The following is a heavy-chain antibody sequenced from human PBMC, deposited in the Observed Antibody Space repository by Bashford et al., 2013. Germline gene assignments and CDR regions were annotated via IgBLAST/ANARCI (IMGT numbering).Heavy chain of an antibody. CDR2: VYYGGLT. CDR1: GTSISSYY. Sequence: SETLSLTCTVSGTSISSYYWTWIRQTPGKGLEWIGNVYYGGLTNYNPSLKSRVSISMDTSKSQLSLKLRSVTATDTAVYYCARATVRSPLDGDWFDPWGQGTQVTVSS. J-gene: IGHJ5*02. V-gene: IGHV4-59*01. CDR3: ARATVRSPLDGDWFDP. D-gene: IGHD2-2*03.